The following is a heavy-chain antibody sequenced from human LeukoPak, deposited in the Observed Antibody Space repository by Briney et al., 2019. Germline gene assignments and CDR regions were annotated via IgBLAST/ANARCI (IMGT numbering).Heavy chain of an antibody. Sequence: GASVKVSCKASGGTFSSYAISWVRQAPGQGLEWIGGIIPIFGTANYAQKFQGRVTITADESTSTAYLELSSLRSEDTAVYYCARDPVRWIRDAEMAIYAFDIWGQGTMVTVSS. J-gene: IGHJ3*02. CDR1: GGTFSSYA. D-gene: IGHD5-24*01. CDR2: IIPIFGTA. V-gene: IGHV1-69*13. CDR3: ARDPVRWIRDAEMAIYAFDI.